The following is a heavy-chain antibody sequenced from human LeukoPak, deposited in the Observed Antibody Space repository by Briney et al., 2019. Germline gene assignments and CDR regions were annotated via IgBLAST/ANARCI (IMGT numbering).Heavy chain of an antibody. CDR1: GYTFTDYY. Sequence: ASVRVSCKASGYTFTDYYMHWVRQGPGQGLEWMGWINPNTGGTNYAQKFQGRVTLTRDTSISTAYMELSRLTSDDTAVYYCARKEWFDPWGQGTLVTVSS. CDR3: ARKEWFDP. V-gene: IGHV1-2*02. CDR2: INPNTGGT. J-gene: IGHJ5*02.